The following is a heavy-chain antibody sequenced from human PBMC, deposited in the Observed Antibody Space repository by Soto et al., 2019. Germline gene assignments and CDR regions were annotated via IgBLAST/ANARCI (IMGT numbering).Heavy chain of an antibody. J-gene: IGHJ3*02. CDR3: ARHKDCTDGFDI. Sequence: GESLKISCKGSGYSFTSYWISWVRQMPGKGLEWMGRIDPSDSYTNYSPSFQGHVTISADKSITTAYLQWSSLKASDTAMFYCARHKDCTDGFDIWGQGTMVTVSS. V-gene: IGHV5-10-1*01. CDR2: IDPSDSYT. CDR1: GYSFTSYW. D-gene: IGHD2-21*02.